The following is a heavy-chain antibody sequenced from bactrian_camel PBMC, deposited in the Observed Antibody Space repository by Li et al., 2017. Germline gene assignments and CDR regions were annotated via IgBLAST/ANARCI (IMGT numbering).Heavy chain of an antibody. V-gene: IGHV3S53*01. CDR3: AAQYGLGTCKFWAYGDNMDY. J-gene: IGHJ4*01. CDR1: PWYISNYC. D-gene: IGHD1*01. Sequence: HVQLVESGGGSVQPGGSLRLSCRPGPWYISNYCMAWYRQAPGKEREGVAAFDSEGTTRYGDSVKGRFTMSRDNAKNIWYLQMNNLEPEDSAMYRCAAQYGLGTCKFWAYGDNMDYWGHGTQVTVS. CDR2: FDSEGTT.